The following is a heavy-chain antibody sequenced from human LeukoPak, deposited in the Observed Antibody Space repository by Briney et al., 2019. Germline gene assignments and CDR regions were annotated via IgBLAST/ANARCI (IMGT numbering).Heavy chain of an antibody. CDR1: GFTFSSYE. D-gene: IGHD3-16*01. CDR2: ISSSGSTI. J-gene: IGHJ4*02. V-gene: IGHV3-48*03. Sequence: RGSLRLSCAASGFTFSSYEMNWVRQAPGKGLEWVSSISSSGSTIYYADSVKGRFTISRDNAKNSLYLQMNSLGAEDTAVYYCSRWNDYDGYDGVDSWGQGTLVTVSS. CDR3: SRWNDYDGYDGVDS.